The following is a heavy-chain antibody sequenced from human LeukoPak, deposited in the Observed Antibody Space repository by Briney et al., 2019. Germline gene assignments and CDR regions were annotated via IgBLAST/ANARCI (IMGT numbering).Heavy chain of an antibody. J-gene: IGHJ5*02. CDR2: INPNSGGT. CDR1: GYSFTSYW. D-gene: IGHD6-13*01. V-gene: IGHV1-2*02. Sequence: GESLKISCKGSGYSFTSYWIGWVRQAPGQGLEWMGWINPNSGGTNYAQKFQGRVTMTRDTSISTAYMELSRLRSDDTAVYYCARKGIAAAGNWFDPWGQGTLVTVSS. CDR3: ARKGIAAAGNWFDP.